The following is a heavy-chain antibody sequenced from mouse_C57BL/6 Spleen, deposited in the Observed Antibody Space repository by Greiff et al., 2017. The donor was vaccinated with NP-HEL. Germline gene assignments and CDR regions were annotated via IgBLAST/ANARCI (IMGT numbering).Heavy chain of an antibody. D-gene: IGHD4-1*01. CDR3: ARLGLGQDYAMDY. J-gene: IGHJ4*01. CDR1: GYTFTSYW. CDR2: IYPGSGST. Sequence: VQLQQPGAELVKPGASVKMSCKASGYTFTSYWITWVKQRPGQGLEWIGDIYPGSGSTNYNEKFKSKATLTVDTSSSTAYMQLSSLTSEDSAVYYCARLGLGQDYAMDYWGQGTSVTVSS. V-gene: IGHV1-55*01.